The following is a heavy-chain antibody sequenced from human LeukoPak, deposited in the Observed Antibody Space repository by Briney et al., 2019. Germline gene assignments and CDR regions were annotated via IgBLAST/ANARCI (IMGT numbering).Heavy chain of an antibody. Sequence: TGGSLRLSCAASGFTFSSYGMHWVLQAPGRGLEWVAYVHYDGSILLYTDSVKGRFTISRDNSKHTAHLQMSSLTTDDTGVYYCAKDKVPMDVWGEGTTVTVSS. V-gene: IGHV3-30*02. CDR1: GFTFSSYG. CDR2: VHYDGSIL. J-gene: IGHJ6*03. CDR3: AKDKVPMDV.